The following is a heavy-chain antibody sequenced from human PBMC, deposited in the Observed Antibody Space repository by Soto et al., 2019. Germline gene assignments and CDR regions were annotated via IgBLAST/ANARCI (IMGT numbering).Heavy chain of an antibody. D-gene: IGHD6-13*01. V-gene: IGHV5-51*01. CDR2: IYPGDSDT. CDR1: GYRFTNYW. CDR3: ARHPERIAQIGWFDP. J-gene: IGHJ5*02. Sequence: GESLKISCKGSGYRFTNYWIGWVRQMPGKGLEWMGIIYPGDSDTRYSPSFQGQVTISADKSINTAYLQWSSLKASDTAVYYCARHPERIAQIGWFDPWGQGTLVTVSS.